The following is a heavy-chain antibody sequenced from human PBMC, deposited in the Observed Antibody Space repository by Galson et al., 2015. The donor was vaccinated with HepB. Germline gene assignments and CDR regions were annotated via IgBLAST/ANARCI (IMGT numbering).Heavy chain of an antibody. J-gene: IGHJ6*03. CDR3: ARDAGATGTGAPPKHYMDV. Sequence: QSGAEVTKPGESLKISCKASGYIFNSYGISWVRQAPGQGLEWMGWISAYNGNTNYPQKLQGGVTMTTDTSTTTAYMELRSLRSDDTAVYYCARDAGATGTGAPPKHYMDVWGKGTTVTVSS. V-gene: IGHV1-18*01. CDR1: GYIFNSYG. D-gene: IGHD1-1*01. CDR2: ISAYNGNT.